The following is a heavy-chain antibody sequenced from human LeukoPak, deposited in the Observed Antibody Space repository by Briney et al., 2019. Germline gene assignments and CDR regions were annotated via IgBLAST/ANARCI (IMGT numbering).Heavy chain of an antibody. CDR2: VSGSGDST. D-gene: IGHD3-10*01. Sequence: GGSLRLSCAVSGFTFSSYAMSWVRQAPGKGLEWVSGVSGSGDSTYYADSVKGRFTISRDNSKNTLYLQVNSLRAEDAAVYYCAKESGRYYGSGFCDYWGQGTLVTVSS. V-gene: IGHV3-23*01. J-gene: IGHJ4*02. CDR3: AKESGRYYGSGFCDY. CDR1: GFTFSSYA.